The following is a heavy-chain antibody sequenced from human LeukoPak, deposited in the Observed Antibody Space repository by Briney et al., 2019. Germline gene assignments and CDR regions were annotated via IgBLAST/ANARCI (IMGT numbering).Heavy chain of an antibody. Sequence: SETLSLTCAVYGGSFSGYYWSWIRQPPGKGLEWIGEINHSGSTNYNPSLKSRVTIPVDTSKNQFSLKLSSVTAADTAVYYCARHGYNAYWGYWGQGTLVTVSS. D-gene: IGHD5-24*01. CDR1: GGSFSGYY. CDR3: ARHGYNAYWGY. V-gene: IGHV4-34*01. CDR2: INHSGST. J-gene: IGHJ4*02.